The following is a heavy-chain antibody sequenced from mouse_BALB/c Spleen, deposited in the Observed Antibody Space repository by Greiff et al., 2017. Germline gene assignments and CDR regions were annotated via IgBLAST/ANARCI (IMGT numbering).Heavy chain of an antibody. J-gene: IGHJ4*01. CDR1: GFSLTSYG. CDR2: IWAGGST. Sequence: QVQLQQSGPGLVAPSQSLSITCTVSGFSLTSYGVHWVRQPPGKGLEWLGVIWAGGSTNYNSALMSRLSISKDNSKSQVFLKMNSLQTDDTAMYYCARGRIHYYGLYAMDYWGQGTSVTVSS. CDR3: ARGRIHYYGLYAMDY. V-gene: IGHV2-9*02. D-gene: IGHD1-2*01.